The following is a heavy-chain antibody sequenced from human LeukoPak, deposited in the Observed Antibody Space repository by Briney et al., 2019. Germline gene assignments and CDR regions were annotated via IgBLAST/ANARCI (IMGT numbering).Heavy chain of an antibody. J-gene: IGHJ4*02. V-gene: IGHV3-74*01. D-gene: IGHD5-12*01. CDR2: INRDGSST. CDR3: ARGSGNEPFDY. Sequence: GGSLRLSCAASGFTFSSQWVHWVRQAPGKGLVWVSGINRDGSSTSYADSVKGRFTISRDNAKNTLYLQMNSLRAEDTAVYYCARGSGNEPFDYWGQGTLVTVSS. CDR1: GFTFSSQW.